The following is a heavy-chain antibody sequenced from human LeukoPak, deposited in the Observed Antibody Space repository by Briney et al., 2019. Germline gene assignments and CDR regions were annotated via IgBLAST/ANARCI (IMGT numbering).Heavy chain of an antibody. Sequence: GRSLRLSCAASGFTFNSSVMHWVRQTPGKGLEWVTLISYDGNNKYYADSVKGRFTISRDNSKNTLYLQMNSLRTEDTGVYYCAKDSDWNYIDYWGQGTLVTVSS. D-gene: IGHD1-1*01. CDR2: ISYDGNNK. CDR1: GFTFNSSV. CDR3: AKDSDWNYIDY. V-gene: IGHV3-30*18. J-gene: IGHJ4*02.